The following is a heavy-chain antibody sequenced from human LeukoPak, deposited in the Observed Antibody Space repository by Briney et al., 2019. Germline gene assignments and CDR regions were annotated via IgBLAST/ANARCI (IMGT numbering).Heavy chain of an antibody. V-gene: IGHV3-23*01. CDR2: ISSSVGST. CDR3: ARDWYGDY. CDR1: GFIFSSYA. J-gene: IGHJ4*02. D-gene: IGHD6-13*01. Sequence: GGSLRLPCAASGFIFSSYAMTWVRQAPGKGLEWVSAISSSVGSTYYADSVKGRFTISRDNSKNTLYLQMNSLRAEDTAVYYCARDWYGDYWGQGTLVTVSS.